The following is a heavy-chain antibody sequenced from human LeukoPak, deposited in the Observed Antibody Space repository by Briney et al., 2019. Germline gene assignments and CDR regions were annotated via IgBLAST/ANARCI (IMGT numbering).Heavy chain of an antibody. J-gene: IGHJ4*02. CDR1: GFTFSNYW. D-gene: IGHD2-15*01. Sequence: GGSLRLSCAASGFTFSNYWMSWVRQAPGKGLEWVANIKQDGSEKYYVDSVKGRFTISRDNAKNSLYLQMNSLRAEDTAVYYCARVRVAALDYWGQGTLVTVSS. CDR2: IKQDGSEK. V-gene: IGHV3-7*01. CDR3: ARVRVAALDY.